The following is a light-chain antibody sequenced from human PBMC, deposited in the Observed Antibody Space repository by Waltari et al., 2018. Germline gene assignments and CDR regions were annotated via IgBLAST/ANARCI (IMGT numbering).Light chain of an antibody. CDR3: VLYMGGGISV. Sequence: QTVVTQEPAFAVSPGGTVTLTCGLSSRSVSTSYYPSWYQQTPGQAPRTLIYSTDSRSSGVPDRFSGSIVGNKAALTITGAQADDESDYYCVLYMGGGISVFGGGTKLTVL. V-gene: IGLV8-61*01. J-gene: IGLJ3*02. CDR2: STD. CDR1: SRSVSTSYY.